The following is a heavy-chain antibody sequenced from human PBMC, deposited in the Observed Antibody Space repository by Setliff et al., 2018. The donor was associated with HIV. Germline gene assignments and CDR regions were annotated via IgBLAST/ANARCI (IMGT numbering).Heavy chain of an antibody. D-gene: IGHD1-1*01. J-gene: IGHJ4*02. V-gene: IGHV3-23*01. Sequence: PGGSLRLSCAASGFTFSNYAMSWVRQAPGKGLEWVSGISGSGGSTYYVDSVKGRFTISRDNSKNTLYLQMNSLGAADTAVYYCAREAYRLPWIDNWGQGTLVTVSS. CDR3: AREAYRLPWIDN. CDR1: GFTFSNYA. CDR2: ISGSGGST.